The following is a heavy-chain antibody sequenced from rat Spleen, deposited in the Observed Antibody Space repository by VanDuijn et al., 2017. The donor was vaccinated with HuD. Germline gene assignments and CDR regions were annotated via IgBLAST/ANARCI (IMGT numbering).Heavy chain of an antibody. V-gene: IGHV5-29*01. D-gene: IGHD4-5*01. J-gene: IGHJ1*01. CDR2: ISYDGTAT. CDR3: ARQGNNFWYFDF. CDR1: GLSFSNYD. Sequence: EVQLVESGGDLVQPGRSLKLTCAASGLSFSNYDMAWVRQAPTKGLEWVASISYDGTATYYRDSVKGRFTVSRHDAESTLYLQMDSLRSEDTATYYCARQGNNFWYFDFWGPGTMVTVSS.